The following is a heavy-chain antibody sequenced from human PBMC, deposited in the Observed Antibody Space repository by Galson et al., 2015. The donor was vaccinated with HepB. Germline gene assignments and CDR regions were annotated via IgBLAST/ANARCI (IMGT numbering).Heavy chain of an antibody. CDR1: GGSISSSSYY. CDR3: ARRRVRGVTFDY. J-gene: IGHJ4*02. V-gene: IGHV4-39*01. CDR2: IYYSGST. D-gene: IGHD3-10*01. Sequence: ETLSLTCTVSGGSISSSSYYWGWIRQPPGKGLEWIGSIYYSGSTYYNPSLKSRVTISVDTSKNQFSLKLSSVTAADTAVYYCARRRVRGVTFDYWGQGTLVTVSS.